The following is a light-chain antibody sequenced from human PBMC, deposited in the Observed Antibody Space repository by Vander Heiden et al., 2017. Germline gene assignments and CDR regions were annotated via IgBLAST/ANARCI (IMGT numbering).Light chain of an antibody. Sequence: SYVLTQPPSVSVAPGQTASITCGGDNIGSKSVPWYQQRPGQAPVMVVYNDDDRPSGMPERVSGSNFGNTATLTISRVEAGDEADYYCQVWDSTSDHQVFGGGTKLTVL. CDR2: NDD. V-gene: IGLV3-21*02. J-gene: IGLJ3*02. CDR3: QVWDSTSDHQV. CDR1: NIGSKS.